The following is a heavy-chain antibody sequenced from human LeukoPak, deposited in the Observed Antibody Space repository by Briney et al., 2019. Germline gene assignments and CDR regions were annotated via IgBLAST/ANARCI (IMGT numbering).Heavy chain of an antibody. J-gene: IGHJ4*02. CDR3: ATGMRDGYNNYYFDY. D-gene: IGHD5-24*01. V-gene: IGHV4-59*01. Sequence: PSETLSLTCTVSGGSISDYYLSWIRQPPGKGLEWIGYISYSGNTNYNPSLKSRVTISVDMSKNQFSLKLRSVTAADTAVYYCATGMRDGYNNYYFDYWGQATLVTVSS. CDR2: ISYSGNT. CDR1: GGSISDYY.